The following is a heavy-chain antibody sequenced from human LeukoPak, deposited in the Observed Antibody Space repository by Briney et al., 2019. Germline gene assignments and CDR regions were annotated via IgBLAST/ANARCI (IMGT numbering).Heavy chain of an antibody. Sequence: GDSVRVSCKTSGYTFTDYYLHWVRQAPGQGLEWVGRINPNSGDTNYAQNFQGRVTMTSDTSINTAYMELSRLTSDDTALYYCARDWTSGSQNYWGQGTLVTVSS. CDR2: INPNSGDT. CDR1: GYTFTDYY. CDR3: ARDWTSGSQNY. V-gene: IGHV1-2*06. J-gene: IGHJ4*02. D-gene: IGHD3-10*01.